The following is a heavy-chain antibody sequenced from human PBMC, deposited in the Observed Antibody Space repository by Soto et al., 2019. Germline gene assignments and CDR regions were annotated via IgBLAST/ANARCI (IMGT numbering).Heavy chain of an antibody. CDR2: MNPNSGNT. D-gene: IGHD6-19*01. CDR3: AGERTVAGNDY. CDR1: GYTFTSYD. V-gene: IGHV1-8*01. Sequence: QVQLVQSGAEVKKPGASVKVSCKASGYTFTSYDINWVRQATGQGLEWMGWMNPNSGNTGYAQKFQGRVTMTRNTSISTADMERSSLRSQDTAVYYCAGERTVAGNDYWGQGNLVTVSS. J-gene: IGHJ4*02.